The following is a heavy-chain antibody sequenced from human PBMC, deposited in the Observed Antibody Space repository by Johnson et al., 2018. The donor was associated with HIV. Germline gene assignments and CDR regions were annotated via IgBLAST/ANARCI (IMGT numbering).Heavy chain of an antibody. Sequence: VQLVESGGGLVQPGGSLRLSCAVSGFTFDNFWMAWVRQAPGKGLEWVSVIYSGGSTYYADSVKGRCTISRDNSKNTLYLQMNSLRAEDTAVYYCARDRGGGSYNQNAFDIWGQGTMVTVSS. J-gene: IGHJ3*02. D-gene: IGHD1-26*01. CDR1: GFTFDNFW. CDR3: ARDRGGGSYNQNAFDI. CDR2: IYSGGST. V-gene: IGHV3-66*01.